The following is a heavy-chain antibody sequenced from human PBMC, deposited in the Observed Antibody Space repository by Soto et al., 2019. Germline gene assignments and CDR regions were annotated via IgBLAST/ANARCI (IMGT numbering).Heavy chain of an antibody. V-gene: IGHV3-33*01. D-gene: IGHD1-1*01. CDR3: ARENKRTPSNPNHYYYYYMDV. J-gene: IGHJ6*03. Sequence: GGSLRLSCAASGFTFSSYGMHWVRQAPGKGLEWVAVIWYDGSNKYYADSVKGRFTISRDNSKNTLYLQMNSLRAEDTAVYYCARENKRTPSNPNHYYYYYMDVGGKGPRSPSP. CDR2: IWYDGSNK. CDR1: GFTFSSYG.